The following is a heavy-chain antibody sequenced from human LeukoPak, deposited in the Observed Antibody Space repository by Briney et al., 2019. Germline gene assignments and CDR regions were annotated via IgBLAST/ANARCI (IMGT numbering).Heavy chain of an antibody. CDR3: ARDESIAARFNAFDI. D-gene: IGHD6-6*01. J-gene: IGHJ3*02. Sequence: GGSLRLSCAASGFTFSSYEMNWVRQAPGKGLEWVSYISSSGSTIYYADSVKGRFTISRGNAKNSLYLQMNSLRAEDTAVYYCARDESIAARFNAFDIWGQGTMVTVSS. CDR1: GFTFSSYE. CDR2: ISSSGSTI. V-gene: IGHV3-48*03.